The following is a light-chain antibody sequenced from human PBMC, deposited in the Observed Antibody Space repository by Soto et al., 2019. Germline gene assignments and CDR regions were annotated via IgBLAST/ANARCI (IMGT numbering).Light chain of an antibody. J-gene: IGLJ1*01. V-gene: IGLV2-11*01. CDR3: CSYAGSYTFARNV. CDR2: DVS. Sequence: QSALTQPRSVSGSPGQSVTISCTGTSSDVAIYNYISWYQQHPGEAPKLMIHDVSERPSGVPDRFSGSKSGNTVSLTISGLQAEDEADYYCCSYAGSYTFARNVFGTGTKVTVL. CDR1: SSDVAIYNY.